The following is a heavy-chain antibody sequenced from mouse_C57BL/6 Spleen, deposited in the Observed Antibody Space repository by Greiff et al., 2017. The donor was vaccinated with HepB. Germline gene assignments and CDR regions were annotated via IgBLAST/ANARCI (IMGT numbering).Heavy chain of an antibody. CDR2: INPSSGYT. J-gene: IGHJ1*03. V-gene: IGHV1-4*01. CDR3: AQDGSSPNWYFDV. D-gene: IGHD1-1*01. Sequence: VQLVESGAELARPGASVKMSCKASGYTFTSYTMHWVKQRPGQGLEWIGYINPSSGYTKYNQKFKDKATLTADKSSSTAYMQLSSLTSEDSAVYYCAQDGSSPNWYFDVWGTGTTVTVSS. CDR1: GYTFTSYT.